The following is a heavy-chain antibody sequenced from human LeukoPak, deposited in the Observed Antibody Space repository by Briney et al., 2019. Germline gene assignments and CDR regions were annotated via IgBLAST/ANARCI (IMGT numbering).Heavy chain of an antibody. CDR1: GGSFSGYY. Sequence: SETLSLTCAVYGGSFSGYYWSWIRQPPGKGLEWIGEIYNSGSTNYNPSLNSRVTISVDTSKNQFSLKLSSVTAADTDVYYCVRGRYLNKYCSRRDYNYDYMDVWGKGTTVTVSS. CDR2: IYNSGST. D-gene: IGHD3-10*01. CDR3: VRGRYLNKYCSRRDYNYDYMDV. J-gene: IGHJ6*03. V-gene: IGHV4-34*01.